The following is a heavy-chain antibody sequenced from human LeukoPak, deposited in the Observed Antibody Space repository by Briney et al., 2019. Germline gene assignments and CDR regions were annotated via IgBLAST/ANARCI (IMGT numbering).Heavy chain of an antibody. D-gene: IGHD4-17*01. Sequence: PGGSLRLSCAASGFTFSSYSMNWVRQAPGKGLEWVSSISSSSSYIYYADSVKGRFTISRDNAKNSLYLQMNSLRAEDTAVYYCARVRTYYGDVYFDYWGQGTLVTVSS. CDR3: ARVRTYYGDVYFDY. V-gene: IGHV3-21*01. CDR1: GFTFSSYS. J-gene: IGHJ4*02. CDR2: ISSSSSYI.